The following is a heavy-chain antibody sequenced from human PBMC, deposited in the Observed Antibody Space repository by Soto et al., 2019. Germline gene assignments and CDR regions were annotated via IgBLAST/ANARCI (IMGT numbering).Heavy chain of an antibody. CDR3: ATSAIGASENPSFG. Sequence: GGSLRLSCAASGFIFSSHVMSWVRQAPGKGLDWVSTISGSGRASFYADSVQGRFTISRDNFKNTLDLQMNGLKADDTAVYFCATSAIGASENPSFGWGQGTLVTVSS. CDR2: ISGSGRAS. D-gene: IGHD3-10*01. J-gene: IGHJ4*02. CDR1: GFIFSSHV. V-gene: IGHV3-23*01.